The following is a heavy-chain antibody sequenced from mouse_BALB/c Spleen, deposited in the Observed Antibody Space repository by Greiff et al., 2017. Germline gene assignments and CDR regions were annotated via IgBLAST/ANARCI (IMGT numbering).Heavy chain of an antibody. J-gene: IGHJ4*01. Sequence: VKLQESGAELAKPGASVKMSCKASGYTFTSYWMHWVKQRPGQGLEWIGYINPSTGYTEYNQKFKDKATLTADKSSSTAYMQLSSLTSEDSAVYYCARRKVFAMDYWGQGTSVTVSS. CDR3: ARRKVFAMDY. CDR2: INPSTGYT. V-gene: IGHV1-7*01. CDR1: GYTFTSYW.